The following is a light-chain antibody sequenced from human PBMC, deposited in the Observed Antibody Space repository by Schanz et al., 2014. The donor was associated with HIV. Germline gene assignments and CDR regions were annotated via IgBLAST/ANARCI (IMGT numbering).Light chain of an antibody. J-gene: IGKJ2*01. CDR1: QSSSTY. CDR2: GAS. CDR3: QQYGSSPRT. V-gene: IGKV3-20*01. Sequence: EIVLTQSPGTLSLSPGERATLSCRASQSSSTYLAWYQHKPGQAPRLLIYGASSRATGIPARFSGSGSGTDFTLTISRLEPEDFAVYYCQQYGSSPRTFGQGTKLEIK.